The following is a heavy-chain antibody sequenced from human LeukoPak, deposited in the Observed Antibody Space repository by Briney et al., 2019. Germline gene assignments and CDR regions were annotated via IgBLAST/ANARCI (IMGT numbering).Heavy chain of an antibody. J-gene: IGHJ4*02. CDR1: GFTFSSYG. Sequence: PGRSPRLSCAASGFTFSSYGMHWVRQAPGKGLEWVAVLWSDGSNKYYADSVKGRFTISRDNSKNTLYLQMNSLRAEDTAVYYCAKKASRSSTTCLDYWGQGTLVTVSS. D-gene: IGHD2-2*01. V-gene: IGHV3-33*06. CDR3: AKKASRSSTTCLDY. CDR2: LWSDGSNK.